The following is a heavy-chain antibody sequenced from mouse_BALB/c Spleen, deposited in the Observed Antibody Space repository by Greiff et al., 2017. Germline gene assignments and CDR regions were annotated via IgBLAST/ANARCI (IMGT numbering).Heavy chain of an antibody. CDR1: GFTFTDYY. CDR2: IRNKANGYTT. J-gene: IGHJ2*01. CDR3: ARDMGGNYFDY. Sequence: EVKVVESGGGLVQPGGSLRLSCATSGFTFTDYYMSWVRQPPGKALEWLGFIRNKANGYTTEYSASVKGRFTISRDNSQSILYLQMNTLRAEDSATYYCARDMGGNYFDYWGQGTTLTVSS. V-gene: IGHV7-3*02.